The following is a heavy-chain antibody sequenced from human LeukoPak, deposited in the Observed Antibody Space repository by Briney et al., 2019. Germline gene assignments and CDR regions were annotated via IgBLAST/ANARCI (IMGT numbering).Heavy chain of an antibody. CDR1: GFTFSSYA. J-gene: IGHJ4*02. CDR3: ARASDFWSGYFFDY. CDR2: ISSNGGST. Sequence: GGSLRPSCAASGFTFSSYAMHWVRQAPGKGLEYVSAISSNGGSTYYANSVKGRFTISRDNSKNTLYLQMGSLRAEDMAVYYCARASDFWSGYFFDYWGQGTLVTVSS. V-gene: IGHV3-64*01. D-gene: IGHD3-3*01.